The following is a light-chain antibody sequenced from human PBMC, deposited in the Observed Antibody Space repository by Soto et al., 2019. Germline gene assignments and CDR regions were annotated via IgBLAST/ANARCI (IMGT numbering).Light chain of an antibody. CDR1: QSISSW. CDR2: DAS. J-gene: IGKJ2*01. V-gene: IGKV1-5*01. CDR3: QQYNSYLYT. Sequence: DIRMTQSPSTLSASVGDRVTITCRASQSISSWLAWYQQKPGKAPKLLIYDASSLESGVPSRFSGSGSGSEFTLTISSLQPDDFATYYCQQYNSYLYTFGQGTKVDIK.